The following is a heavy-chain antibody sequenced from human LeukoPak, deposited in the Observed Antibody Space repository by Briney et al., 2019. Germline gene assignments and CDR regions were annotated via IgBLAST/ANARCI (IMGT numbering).Heavy chain of an antibody. CDR1: GYTFTSYY. CDR2: INPSGGST. V-gene: IGHV1-46*01. J-gene: IGHJ4*02. Sequence: ASVKVSCKASGYTFTSYYMHWVRQAPGQGLEWMGIINPSGGSTSYAQKFQGRVTMTEDTSTDTAYMELSSLRSEDTAVYYCATGTYGYDFWSGYSSAHFDYWGQGTLVTVSS. CDR3: ATGTYGYDFWSGYSSAHFDY. D-gene: IGHD3-3*01.